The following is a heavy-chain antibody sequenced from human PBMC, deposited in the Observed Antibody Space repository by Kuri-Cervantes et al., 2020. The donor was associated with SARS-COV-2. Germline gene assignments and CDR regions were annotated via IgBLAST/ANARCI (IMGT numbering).Heavy chain of an antibody. J-gene: IGHJ6*03. Sequence: GESLKISCAASGFTFSSYAMHWVRQAPGKGLEWVAVISYDGSNKYYADSVKGRFTISRDNSKNTLYLQMNSLRAEDTAVYYCARVKKQLVRLDYYYYMDVWGKGTTVTVSS. CDR3: ARVKKQLVRLDYYYYMDV. D-gene: IGHD6-13*01. V-gene: IGHV3-30-3*01. CDR1: GFTFSSYA. CDR2: ISYDGSNK.